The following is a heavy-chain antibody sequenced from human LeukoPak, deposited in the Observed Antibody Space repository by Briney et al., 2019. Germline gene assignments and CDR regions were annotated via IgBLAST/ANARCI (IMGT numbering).Heavy chain of an antibody. J-gene: IGHJ4*02. CDR1: GFTFSSYG. Sequence: GGSLRLSCAASGFTFSSYGMHWVRQAPGKGLEWVAFIRYDGTNKYYADSVKGRFTISRDNSKNTLYLQMNSLRAEDTAVYYCARNYYDSSDYWGQGTLVTVSS. V-gene: IGHV3-30*02. CDR3: ARNYYDSSDY. CDR2: IRYDGTNK. D-gene: IGHD3-22*01.